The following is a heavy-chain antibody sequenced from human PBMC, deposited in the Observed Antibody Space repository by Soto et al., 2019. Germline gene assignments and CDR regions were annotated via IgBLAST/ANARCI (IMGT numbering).Heavy chain of an antibody. CDR3: ARDSSSWTKPNCFDP. CDR1: GYTFTSYG. D-gene: IGHD6-13*01. J-gene: IGHJ5*02. CDR2: LSAYNGNT. Sequence: QVQLVQSGAAVKKPGASVKVSCKASGYTFTSYGIIWVRQAPGQGLEWMGWLSAYNGNTNYAQKLQGRVTMTTDTSTSTAYMERRSLRSDDTAVYYCARDSSSWTKPNCFDPWGQGTLVTVSS. V-gene: IGHV1-18*01.